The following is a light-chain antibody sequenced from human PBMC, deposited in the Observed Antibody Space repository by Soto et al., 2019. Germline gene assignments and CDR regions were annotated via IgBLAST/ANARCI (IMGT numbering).Light chain of an antibody. Sequence: QSALTQPPSASGSPGHSVTISCTGTSSDVGGYNYVSWYQQHPGKAPKLMIYEVSKRPSGVPDRFYGSKSGNTASLTVSGLQAEDEADYYCSSYAGSNNTVFGTGTKVTVL. V-gene: IGLV2-8*01. CDR3: SSYAGSNNTV. CDR1: SSDVGGYNY. CDR2: EVS. J-gene: IGLJ1*01.